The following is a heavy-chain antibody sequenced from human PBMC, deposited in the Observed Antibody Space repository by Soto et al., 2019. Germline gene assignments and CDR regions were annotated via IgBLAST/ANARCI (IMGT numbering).Heavy chain of an antibody. CDR2: INHSGST. CDR1: GGSFSGYY. V-gene: IGHV4-34*01. Sequence: SETLSLTCAVYGGSFSGYYWSWIRQPPGKGLEWIGEINHSGSTSYNPSLKSRVTISVDTSKNQFSLKLSSVTAADTAVYYCARGPITYYYGSGSYYSRGNWFDPWGQGTLVTVSS. D-gene: IGHD3-10*01. CDR3: ARGPITYYYGSGSYYSRGNWFDP. J-gene: IGHJ5*02.